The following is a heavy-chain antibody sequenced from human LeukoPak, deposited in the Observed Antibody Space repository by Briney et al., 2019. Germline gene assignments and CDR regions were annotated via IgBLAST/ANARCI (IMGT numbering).Heavy chain of an antibody. CDR3: ARASSAHSAHDAFDI. V-gene: IGHV1-69*13. J-gene: IGHJ3*02. CDR1: GGTFSSYA. D-gene: IGHD1-26*01. CDR2: IIPIFGTA. Sequence: ASVKVSCKASGGTFSSYAISWVRQAPGQGLEWMGGIIPIFGTANYAQKFQGRVTITADESTSTAYMELSSLRSEDTAVYYRARASSAHSAHDAFDIWGQGTMVTVSS.